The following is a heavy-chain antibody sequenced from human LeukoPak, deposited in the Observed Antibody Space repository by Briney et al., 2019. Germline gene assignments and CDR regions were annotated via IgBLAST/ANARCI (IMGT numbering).Heavy chain of an antibody. D-gene: IGHD1-26*01. Sequence: GGSLRLSCAASGFTLSSYGMNWVRQAPGKGLEWVSYISSRSTTIYYADSVKGRFTISRDNAKNSLYLQMNSLRAEDTAVYYCASKGGATTYGYYYYYMDVWGKGTTVTISS. CDR3: ASKGGATTYGYYYYYMDV. J-gene: IGHJ6*03. CDR1: GFTLSSYG. V-gene: IGHV3-48*01. CDR2: ISSRSTTI.